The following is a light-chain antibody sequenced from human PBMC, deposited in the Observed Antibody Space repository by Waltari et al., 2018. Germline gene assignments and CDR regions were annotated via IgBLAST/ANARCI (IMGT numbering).Light chain of an antibody. Sequence: SSELTQGTDVSVALGQTVKITCQGDSLRTSPARWYQVKPGQAPVLVLFGKEKRPSGIPDRISGYSSGTTSSLTITGAQAEDEADYYCHSRKGSDNQVVFGGGTKLTVL. J-gene: IGLJ3*02. CDR3: HSRKGSDNQVV. CDR1: SLRTSP. V-gene: IGLV3-19*01. CDR2: GKE.